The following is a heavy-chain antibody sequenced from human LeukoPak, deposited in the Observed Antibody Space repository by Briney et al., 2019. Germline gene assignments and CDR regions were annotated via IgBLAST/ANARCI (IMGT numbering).Heavy chain of an antibody. CDR2: IKEDGTET. J-gene: IGHJ4*02. CDR1: GFTFSGYW. Sequence: PGGSLRLSCADSGFTFSGYWMSWVRLAPGKGLEWVANIKEDGTETYYVDSVKGRFTISRDNAKNSLYLQMNSLRVEDTAVYYCAKEGRSLQTYWGQGTLVTVSS. D-gene: IGHD5-24*01. CDR3: AKEGRSLQTY. V-gene: IGHV3-7*03.